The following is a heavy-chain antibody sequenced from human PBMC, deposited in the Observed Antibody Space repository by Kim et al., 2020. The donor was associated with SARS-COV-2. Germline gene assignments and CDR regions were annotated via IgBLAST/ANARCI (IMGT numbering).Heavy chain of an antibody. J-gene: IGHJ6*02. D-gene: IGHD2-15*01. CDR1: GYTFTGYY. V-gene: IGHV1-2*06. Sequence: ASVKVSCKASGYTFTGYYMHWVRQAPGQGLEWMGRINPNSGGTNYAQKFQGRVTMTRDTSISTAYMELSRLRSDDTAVYYCARDVVVVAATGISLYYGMDVWGQGTTVTVSS. CDR3: ARDVVVVAATGISLYYGMDV. CDR2: INPNSGGT.